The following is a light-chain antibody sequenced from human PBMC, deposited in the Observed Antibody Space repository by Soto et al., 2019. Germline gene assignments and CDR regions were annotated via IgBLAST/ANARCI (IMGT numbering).Light chain of an antibody. V-gene: IGKV3-20*01. CDR1: QSVTSNS. J-gene: IGKJ1*01. CDR2: GAY. CDR3: QEYGSSRT. Sequence: EIVLTQSPGTLSLSPGERATLSCRASQSVTSNSLAWYQQKPGQAPRLLIYGAYNRATGIPDRFSGSGSGTDFTLTISRLEPEDFAVYYCQEYGSSRTFGLGTKVDIK.